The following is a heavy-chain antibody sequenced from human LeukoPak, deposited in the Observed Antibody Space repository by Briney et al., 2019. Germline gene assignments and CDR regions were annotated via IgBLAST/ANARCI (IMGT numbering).Heavy chain of an antibody. CDR3: TRAHGGWFDY. CDR1: GFTFGDYA. J-gene: IGHJ4*02. Sequence: QPGRSLRLSCTASGFTFGDYAMSWVGQAPGKGLEWVGFIRSKAYGGTTEYAASVKGRFTISRDDSKSIAYLQMNSLKTEDTAVYYCTRAHGGWFDYWGQGTLVTVSS. V-gene: IGHV3-49*04. D-gene: IGHD6-19*01. CDR2: IRSKAYGGTT.